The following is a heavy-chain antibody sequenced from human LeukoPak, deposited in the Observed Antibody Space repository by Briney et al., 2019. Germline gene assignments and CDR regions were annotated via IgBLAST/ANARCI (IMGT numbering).Heavy chain of an antibody. CDR2: ISGSGGST. CDR1: GFTFSTYG. V-gene: IGHV3-23*01. J-gene: IGHJ5*02. CDR3: AKAGFSSSWSKPDNWFDP. Sequence: AGGSLRLSCAASGFTFSTYGMSWVRQAPGKGLEWVSTISGSGGSTYYADSVKGRFTISRDNSKNTLNLQMNSLRAEDTAVYYCAKAGFSSSWSKPDNWFDPWGQGTLVTVSS. D-gene: IGHD6-13*01.